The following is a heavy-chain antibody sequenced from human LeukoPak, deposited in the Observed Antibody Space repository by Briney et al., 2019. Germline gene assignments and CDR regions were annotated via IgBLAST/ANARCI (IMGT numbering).Heavy chain of an antibody. J-gene: IGHJ3*02. CDR2: IYSGGST. CDR1: GFTVCSNY. V-gene: IGHV3-53*01. CDR3: ASYCSGGSCSSFDI. D-gene: IGHD2-15*01. Sequence: GGSLRLSCAASGFTVCSNYMSWVRQAPGKGLEWVSVIYSGGSTYYADSVKGRFTISRDNSKNTLYLQMNSLRAEDTAVYYCASYCSGGSCSSFDIWGQGTMVTVSS.